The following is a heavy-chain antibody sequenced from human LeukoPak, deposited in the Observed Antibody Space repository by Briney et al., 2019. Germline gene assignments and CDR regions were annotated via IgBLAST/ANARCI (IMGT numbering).Heavy chain of an antibody. J-gene: IGHJ4*02. CDR1: GGSFSGYY. CDR2: IYYSGST. V-gene: IGHV4-59*01. D-gene: IGHD6-19*01. CDR3: ARGRGAVAF. Sequence: SETLSLTCAVYGGSFSGYYWSWIRQPPGKGLEWIGYIYYSGSTNYNPSLKSRVTISVDTSENQFSLKLSSVTAADTAVYYCARGRGAVAFWGQGTLVTVSS.